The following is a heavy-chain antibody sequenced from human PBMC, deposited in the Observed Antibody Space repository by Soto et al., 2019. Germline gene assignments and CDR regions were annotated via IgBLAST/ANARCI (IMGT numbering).Heavy chain of an antibody. D-gene: IGHD2-2*01. Sequence: SETLSLTCTVSGGSISSYYWSWIRQPPGKGLEWIGYIYYSGSTNYNPSLKSRVTISVDTSKNQFSLKLSSVTAADTAVYYCAREIVVVPAATEYNWFDPWGQGTLVTVSS. CDR2: IYYSGST. V-gene: IGHV4-59*01. J-gene: IGHJ5*02. CDR3: AREIVVVPAATEYNWFDP. CDR1: GGSISSYY.